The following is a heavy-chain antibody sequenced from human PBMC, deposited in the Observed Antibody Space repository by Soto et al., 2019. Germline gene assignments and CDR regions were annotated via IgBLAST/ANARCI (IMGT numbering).Heavy chain of an antibody. V-gene: IGHV3-64D*08. CDR3: VKAYYYDSSSYYHFDY. CDR2: ISSNGGST. CDR1: GFTFSSYA. J-gene: IGHJ4*02. D-gene: IGHD3-22*01. Sequence: GGSLRLSCSASGFTFSSYAMHWVRQAPGKGLEYVSAISSNGGSTYYADSVKGRFTISRDNSKNTLYLQMSSLRAEDTAVYYCVKAYYYDSSSYYHFDYWGQGTLVTVSS.